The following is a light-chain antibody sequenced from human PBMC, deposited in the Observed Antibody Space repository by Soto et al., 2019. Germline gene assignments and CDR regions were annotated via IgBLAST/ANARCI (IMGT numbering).Light chain of an antibody. V-gene: IGLV2-14*01. CDR1: SSDVGGYNY. CDR2: DVS. Sequence: QSALTQPASVSGSPGQSITISRTGTSSDVGGYNYVSWYQQHPGKVPKLMIYDVSNRPSGVSNRFSGSKSGNTASLTISGLQADDEADYYCSSYTSGSTPVVFGGGTKVTVL. J-gene: IGLJ2*01. CDR3: SSYTSGSTPVV.